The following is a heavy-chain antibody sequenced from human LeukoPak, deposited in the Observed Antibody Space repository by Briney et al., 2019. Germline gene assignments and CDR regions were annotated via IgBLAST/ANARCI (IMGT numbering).Heavy chain of an antibody. CDR2: IYHSGST. J-gene: IGHJ5*02. V-gene: IGHV4-30-2*01. CDR3: ARGMTTVTTWWFDP. D-gene: IGHD4-17*01. Sequence: PSQTLSLTCAVSGGSTSSGGYSWSWIRQPPGKGLEWIGYIYHSGSTYYNPSLKSRVTISVDRSKNQFSLKLSSVTAADTAVYYCARGMTTVTTWWFDPWGQGTLVTVSS. CDR1: GGSTSSGGYS.